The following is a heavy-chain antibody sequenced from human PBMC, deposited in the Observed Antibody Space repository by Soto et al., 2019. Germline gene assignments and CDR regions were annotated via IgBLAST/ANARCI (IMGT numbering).Heavy chain of an antibody. Sequence: ASVTVSCKASGGTFSSYAISWVRQAPGQGLEWMGGIIPIFGTANYAQKFQGRVTITADESTSTAYMELSSLRSEDTAVYYCARGYYYDSSGYFDAFDIWGQGTMVTVSS. CDR2: IIPIFGTA. CDR3: ARGYYYDSSGYFDAFDI. D-gene: IGHD3-22*01. CDR1: GGTFSSYA. V-gene: IGHV1-69*13. J-gene: IGHJ3*02.